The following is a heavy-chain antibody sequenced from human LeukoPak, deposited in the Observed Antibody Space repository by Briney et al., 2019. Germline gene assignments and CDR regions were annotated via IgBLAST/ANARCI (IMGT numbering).Heavy chain of an antibody. J-gene: IGHJ4*02. CDR1: GGSISSSNW. Sequence: PSETLSLTCAVSGGSISSSNWWSWVRQPPGKGLEWIGEIYHSGSTNYNPSLKSRVTISVDKSKNQFSLKLSSVTAADTAVYYCARDGLNVAGARSFDYWGQGTLVTVSS. V-gene: IGHV4-4*02. CDR3: ARDGLNVAGARSFDY. CDR2: IYHSGST. D-gene: IGHD6-19*01.